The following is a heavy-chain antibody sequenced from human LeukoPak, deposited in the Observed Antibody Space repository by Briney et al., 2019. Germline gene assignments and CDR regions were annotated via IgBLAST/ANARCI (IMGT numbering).Heavy chain of an antibody. D-gene: IGHD2-2*01. Sequence: PSETLSLTCTVSGGSISSYYWSWIRQPAWKGLEWIGRIYTSGSTNYNPSLKSRVTMSVDTSKNQFSLKLSSVTAADTAVYYCARVAVVPAANGGAFDIWGQGTMVTVSS. CDR1: GGSISSYY. CDR2: IYTSGST. J-gene: IGHJ3*02. CDR3: ARVAVVPAANGGAFDI. V-gene: IGHV4-4*07.